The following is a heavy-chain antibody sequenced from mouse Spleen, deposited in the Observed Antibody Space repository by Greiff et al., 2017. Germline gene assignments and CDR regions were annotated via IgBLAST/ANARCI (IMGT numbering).Heavy chain of an antibody. CDR3: APITPYYFDY. CDR1: GYTFTSYW. D-gene: IGHD1-1*01. J-gene: IGHJ2*01. CDR2: INPSTGYT. V-gene: IGHV1-7*01. Sequence: VKLVESGAELAKPGASVKMSCKASGYTFTSYWMHWVKQRPGQGLEWIGYINPSTGYTEYNQKFKDKATLTADKSSSTAYMQLSSLTSEDSAVYYCAPITPYYFDYWGQGTTLTVSS.